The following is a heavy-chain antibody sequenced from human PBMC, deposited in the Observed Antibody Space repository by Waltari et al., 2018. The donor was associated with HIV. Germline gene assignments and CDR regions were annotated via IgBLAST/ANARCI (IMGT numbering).Heavy chain of an antibody. J-gene: IGHJ5*02. D-gene: IGHD3-10*01. Sequence: QIQLVQSGAEGKKPGAAVKVSCKTSGYTFSGYGISWVRQAPGQGLEWLGWISGLSSDRKNYAQKLQGRLTLSTDTATTTAYMELRIMRSDDTAIYYCAGGALLTSWLDPWGQGTLVTVSS. CDR1: GYTFSGYG. CDR2: ISGLSSDRK. V-gene: IGHV1-18*01. CDR3: AGGALLTSWLDP.